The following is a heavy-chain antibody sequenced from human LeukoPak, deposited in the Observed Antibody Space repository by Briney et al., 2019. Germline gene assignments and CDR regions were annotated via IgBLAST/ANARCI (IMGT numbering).Heavy chain of an antibody. CDR3: ARDLSGLELPLAGLGYYYYYMDV. Sequence: ASVKVSCKASGYTFTSYGISWVRQAPGQGLEWMGWISAYNGNTNYAQKLQGRVTMTTDTSTSTAYMELRSLRSDDTAVYYCARDLSGLELPLAGLGYYYYYMDVWGKGTTVTVSS. CDR1: GYTFTSYG. D-gene: IGHD1-7*01. J-gene: IGHJ6*03. CDR2: ISAYNGNT. V-gene: IGHV1-18*01.